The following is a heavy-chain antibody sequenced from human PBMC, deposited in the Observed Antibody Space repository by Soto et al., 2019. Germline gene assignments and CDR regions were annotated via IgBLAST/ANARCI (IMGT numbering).Heavy chain of an antibody. J-gene: IGHJ4*02. CDR2: INPNNGRT. V-gene: IGHV1-2*02. CDR1: GYTFSDYF. CDR3: AREDPDRGSFDF. Sequence: ASVKVSCKTSGYTFSDYFIQWVRQAPGRGLEWMGWINPNNGRTTLAPKFQGRVTLTRDTSINTVYMSLTGLRSDDTAVYFCAREDPDRGSFDFWGQGTLVTVSS.